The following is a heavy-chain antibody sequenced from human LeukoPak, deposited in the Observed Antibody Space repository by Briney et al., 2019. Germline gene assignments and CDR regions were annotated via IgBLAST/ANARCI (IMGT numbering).Heavy chain of an antibody. CDR1: GGSITSSNYY. V-gene: IGHV4-39*07. CDR3: ARDLEGIAVAGTGFDY. CDR2: IYTSGST. J-gene: IGHJ4*02. Sequence: SETLSLTCTVSGGSITSSNYYWGWIRQPPGKGLEWIGRIYTSGSTNYNPSLKSRVTMSVDTSKNQFSLKLSSVTAADTAVYYCARDLEGIAVAGTGFDYWGQGTLVTVSS. D-gene: IGHD6-19*01.